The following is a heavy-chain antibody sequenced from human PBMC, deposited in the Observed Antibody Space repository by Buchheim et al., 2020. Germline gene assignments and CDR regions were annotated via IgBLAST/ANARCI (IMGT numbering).Heavy chain of an antibody. D-gene: IGHD2-2*01. CDR3: ARGPYQTGDIVLVPAAHLFDY. V-gene: IGHV3-7*01. J-gene: IGHJ4*02. CDR1: GFTFSSYW. Sequence: EVQLVESGGGLVQPGGFLRLSCAASGFTFSSYWMSWVRQAPGKGLEWVANIKQDGSEKYYVDSVKGRFTISRDNAKNSLYLQMNSLRAEDTAVYYCARGPYQTGDIVLVPAAHLFDYWGQGTL. CDR2: IKQDGSEK.